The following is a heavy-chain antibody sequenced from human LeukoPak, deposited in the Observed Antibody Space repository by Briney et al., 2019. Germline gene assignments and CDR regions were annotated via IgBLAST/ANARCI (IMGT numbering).Heavy chain of an antibody. CDR3: AKTRPLDSSSWSHGDY. D-gene: IGHD6-13*01. CDR2: ISGSGDST. CDR1: GFTFSSYA. J-gene: IGHJ4*02. Sequence: HPGGSLRLSCAASGFTFSSYAMSWVRQAPGKGLEWVPAISGSGDSTYYGDSVKGRFTISRDNSKNTLYLQMNRLRAEDTAVYYCAKTRPLDSSSWSHGDYWGQGTLVTDSS. V-gene: IGHV3-23*01.